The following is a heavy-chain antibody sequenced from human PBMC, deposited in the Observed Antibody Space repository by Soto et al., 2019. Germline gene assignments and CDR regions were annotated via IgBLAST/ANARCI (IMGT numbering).Heavy chain of an antibody. Sequence: ASVKVSCKASGYTFTGYYMHWVRQAPGQGLEWMGWINPNSGGTNYAQKLQGWVTMTRDTSISTAYMELSRLRSDDTAVYYCARGSYCGGDCQIKGDWFDPWGQGTLVTVSS. J-gene: IGHJ5*02. CDR1: GYTFTGYY. D-gene: IGHD2-21*01. CDR2: INPNSGGT. V-gene: IGHV1-2*04. CDR3: ARGSYCGGDCQIKGDWFDP.